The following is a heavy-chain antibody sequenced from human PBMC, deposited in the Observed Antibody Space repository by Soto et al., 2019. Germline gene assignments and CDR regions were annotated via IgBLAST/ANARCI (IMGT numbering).Heavy chain of an antibody. CDR2: ISSSSSTI. V-gene: IGHV3-48*02. CDR1: GFTFSTYI. D-gene: IGHD3-3*01. J-gene: IGHJ6*02. Sequence: GGSLRLSCAASGFTFSTYIMNWVRQAPGKGLEWLSYISSSSSTIYYADSVKGRFTISRDNAKNSLSLQMNSLRDEDTAVYYCARCISIFGVVSIGLDVWGQGTAVTVSS. CDR3: ARCISIFGVVSIGLDV.